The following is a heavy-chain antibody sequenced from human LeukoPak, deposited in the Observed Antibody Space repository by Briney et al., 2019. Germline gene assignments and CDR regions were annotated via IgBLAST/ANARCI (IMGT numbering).Heavy chain of an antibody. V-gene: IGHV3-74*01. D-gene: IGHD1-26*01. CDR1: GLTFTNYG. J-gene: IGHJ4*02. CDR3: ARNYNGMSC. Sequence: PGGSLRLFCVASGLTFTNYGMMWVRQAPGKGLVWVSYIDGDGRTTTYADSVKGRFTISRDNAKNTLYLQMNSLRAEDTAMYYCARNYNGMSCWGQGTLVIVSS. CDR2: IDGDGRTT.